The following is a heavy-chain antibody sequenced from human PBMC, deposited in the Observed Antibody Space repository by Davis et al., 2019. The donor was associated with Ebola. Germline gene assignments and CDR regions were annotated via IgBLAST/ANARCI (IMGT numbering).Heavy chain of an antibody. CDR1: GYTFTDYY. Sequence: AASVKVSCKASGYTFTDYYMHWVRQAPGQGLEWMGRINPNNGGTNYVQKFQGRVTMTRDTSISTAYMELSRLRSDDTAVYYCARGGVAATTGWFDPWGQGTLVTVSS. D-gene: IGHD2-15*01. CDR2: INPNNGGT. V-gene: IGHV1-2*06. J-gene: IGHJ5*02. CDR3: ARGGVAATTGWFDP.